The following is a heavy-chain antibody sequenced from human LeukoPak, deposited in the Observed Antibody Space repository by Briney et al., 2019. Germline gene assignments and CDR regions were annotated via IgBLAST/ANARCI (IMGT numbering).Heavy chain of an antibody. CDR2: ISGSGGST. CDR3: AKEGDRVGMWTWAW. J-gene: IGHJ4*02. Sequence: RSGRSLRLSCAASGFTFSSYAMSWVRQAPGKGLEWVSAISGSGGSTYYADSVKGRFTISRDNSKNTLYLQMNSLRAEDTAVYYCAKEGDRVGMWTWAWWGQGTLVTVSS. CDR1: GFTFSSYA. D-gene: IGHD2-21*01. V-gene: IGHV3-23*01.